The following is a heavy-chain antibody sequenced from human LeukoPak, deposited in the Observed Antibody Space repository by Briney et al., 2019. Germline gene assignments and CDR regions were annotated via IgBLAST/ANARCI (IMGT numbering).Heavy chain of an antibody. D-gene: IGHD6-13*01. CDR2: INHSGST. CDR1: GGPFSGYY. V-gene: IGHV4-34*01. Sequence: SETLSLTCAVYGGPFSGYYWSWIRQPPGKGLEWIGEINHSGSTNYNPSLKSRVTISVDTSKNQFSLKLSSVTAADTAVYYCARLAYSSSHLFDYWGQGTLVTVSS. J-gene: IGHJ4*02. CDR3: ARLAYSSSHLFDY.